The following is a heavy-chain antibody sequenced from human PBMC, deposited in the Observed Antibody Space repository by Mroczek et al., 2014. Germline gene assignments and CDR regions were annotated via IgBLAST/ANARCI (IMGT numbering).Heavy chain of an antibody. CDR3: ARDISGGARSNYYYYMDV. CDR2: IYYSGST. D-gene: IGHD3-9*01. J-gene: IGHJ6*03. Sequence: KESGPGLVKPSQTLSLTCTVSGGSISSGDYYWSWIRQPPGKGLEWIGYIYYSGSTYYNPSLKSRVTISVDTSKNQFSLKLSSVTAADTAVYYCARDISGGARSNYYYYMDVWGKGTTVTVSS. V-gene: IGHV4-30-4*01. CDR1: GGSISSGDYY.